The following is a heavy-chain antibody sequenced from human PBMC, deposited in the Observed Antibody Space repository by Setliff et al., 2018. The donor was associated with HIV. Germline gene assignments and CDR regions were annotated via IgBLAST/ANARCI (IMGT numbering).Heavy chain of an antibody. CDR3: ARQGRTWIV. J-gene: IGHJ4*02. Sequence: PGGSLRLSCAVSGFIFSGDWMTWIRQAPGKGLEWVANIDQDGSAKYYVDSVKGRFTISRDNAKNLMYLQMNSLRAEDTALYYCARQGRTWIVWGQGALVTVSS. CDR1: GFIFSGDW. D-gene: IGHD1-1*01. V-gene: IGHV3-7*03. CDR2: IDQDGSAK.